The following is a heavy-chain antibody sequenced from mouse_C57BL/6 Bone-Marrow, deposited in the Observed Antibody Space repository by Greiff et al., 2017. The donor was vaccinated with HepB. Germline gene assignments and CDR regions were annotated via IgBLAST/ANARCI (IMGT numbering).Heavy chain of an antibody. D-gene: IGHD2-4*01. Sequence: VQLQQSGAELARPGASVKLSCKASGYTFTSYGISWVKQRTGQGLGWIGEIYPRSGNTYYNEKFKGKATLTADKSSSTAYMELRSLTSEDSAVYFCARRGDYDYFDYWGQGTTLTVSS. J-gene: IGHJ2*01. CDR3: ARRGDYDYFDY. V-gene: IGHV1-81*01. CDR1: GYTFTSYG. CDR2: IYPRSGNT.